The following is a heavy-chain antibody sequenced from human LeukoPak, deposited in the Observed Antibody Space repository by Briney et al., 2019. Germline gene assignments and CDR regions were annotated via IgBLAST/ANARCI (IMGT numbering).Heavy chain of an antibody. CDR1: GFTVSSNH. Sequence: GGSLRLSCAASGFTVSSNHMSWVRQAPGKGLEWVSVIYSGGSTYYADSVKGRFTISRHNSKNTLYLQMNSLRAEDTAVYYCARDSTVGYYYGMDVWGQGTTVTVSS. V-gene: IGHV3-53*04. D-gene: IGHD4-17*01. CDR3: ARDSTVGYYYGMDV. CDR2: IYSGGST. J-gene: IGHJ6*02.